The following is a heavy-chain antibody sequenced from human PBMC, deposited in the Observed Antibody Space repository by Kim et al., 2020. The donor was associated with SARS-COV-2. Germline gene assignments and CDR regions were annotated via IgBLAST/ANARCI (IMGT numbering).Heavy chain of an antibody. CDR3: ARRNYYDTIGSFDF. V-gene: IGHV3-20*04. Sequence: GGSLRLFCVISGFKFDDYGMSWVRQRPGKGLEWVSSINWDGDSTDYAHSVKGRFTISRDNAKSSLYLQMNSLRDEDTALYYCARRNYYDTIGSFDFWGRG. D-gene: IGHD3-22*01. J-gene: IGHJ4*02. CDR1: GFKFDDYG. CDR2: INWDGDST.